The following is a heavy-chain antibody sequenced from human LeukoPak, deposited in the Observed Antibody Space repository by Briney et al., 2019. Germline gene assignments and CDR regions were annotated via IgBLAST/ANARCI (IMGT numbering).Heavy chain of an antibody. V-gene: IGHV4-30-2*01. CDR2: INHSGSA. Sequence: SQTLSLTCSVSGGSISSGGYSWTWIRQPPGKGLEWIGYINHSGSAYYSPSLKGRLTISVDRSKNQFSLKLSSVTAADTAVYYCAAYYYDSSGYYYGYFQHWGQGTLVTVSS. D-gene: IGHD3-22*01. J-gene: IGHJ1*01. CDR1: GGSISSGGYS. CDR3: AAYYYDSSGYYYGYFQH.